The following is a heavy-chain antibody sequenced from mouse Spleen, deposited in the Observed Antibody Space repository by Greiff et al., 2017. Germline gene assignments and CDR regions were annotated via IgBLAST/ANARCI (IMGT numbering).Heavy chain of an antibody. CDR3: TTGYRYDGGFDY. V-gene: IGHV14-4*01. CDR1: GFNIKDDY. Sequence: EVQLQQSGAELVRPGASVKLSCTASGFNIKDDYMHWVKQRPEQGLEWIGWIDPENGDTESASKFQGKATITADTSSNTAYLQLSSLTAEDTAVYYCTTGYRYDGGFDYWGQGTTLTVSS. J-gene: IGHJ2*01. CDR2: IDPENGDT. D-gene: IGHD2-14*01.